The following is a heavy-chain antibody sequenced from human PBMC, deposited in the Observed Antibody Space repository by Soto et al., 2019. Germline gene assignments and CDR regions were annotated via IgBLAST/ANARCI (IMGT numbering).Heavy chain of an antibody. D-gene: IGHD6-19*01. CDR2: LSGSGTST. V-gene: IGHV3-23*01. CDR1: GFSFGNYA. J-gene: IGHJ1*01. Sequence: VGSLRLSCAASGFSFGNYAMNWVRQAPGKGLEWVSGLSGSGTSTYYADSVKGRFTISRDNSRDTLFLQMNSLTADDTAVYYCAKASRNGGWLNPLDSWAQGARVIVSS. CDR3: AKASRNGGWLNPLDS.